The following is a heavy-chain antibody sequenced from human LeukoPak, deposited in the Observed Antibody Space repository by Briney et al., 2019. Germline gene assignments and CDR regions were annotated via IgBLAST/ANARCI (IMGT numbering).Heavy chain of an antibody. CDR1: VGSISSYY. J-gene: IGHJ6*02. CDR2: IYYSGST. Sequence: SETLSLTCTVSVGSISSYYWSWFRQPPGKGLEGFGYIYYSGSTNYNPSLKSRVTISVDTSKNQFSLKLSSVTAADTAVYYCARQSSSWYYYGMDVWGQGTTVTVSS. V-gene: IGHV4-59*13. CDR3: ARQSSSWYYYGMDV. D-gene: IGHD6-13*01.